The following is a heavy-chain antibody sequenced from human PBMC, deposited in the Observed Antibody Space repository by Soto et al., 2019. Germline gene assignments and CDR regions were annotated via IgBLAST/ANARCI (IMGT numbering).Heavy chain of an antibody. CDR2: INPSGGST. CDR3: ARGENYEILTGYYMGDAFDI. Sequence: ASVKVSCKASGYTFTSYYMHWVRQAPGQGLEWMGIINPSGGSTSYAQKFQGRVTMTRDTSTSTVYMELSSLRSEDTAVYYCARGENYEILTGYYMGDAFDIWGQGTMVTV. J-gene: IGHJ3*02. CDR1: GYTFTSYY. D-gene: IGHD3-9*01. V-gene: IGHV1-46*03.